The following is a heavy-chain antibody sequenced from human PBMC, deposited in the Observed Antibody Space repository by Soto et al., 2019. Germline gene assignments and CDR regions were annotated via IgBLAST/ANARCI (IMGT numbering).Heavy chain of an antibody. D-gene: IGHD3-10*01. CDR3: AREVQVHTPAFVY. CDR1: GGTFNTYA. J-gene: IGHJ4*02. Sequence: QVQLVQSGAEMKKPGSSVKVSCQSSGGTFNTYAMNWVRQAPGQGPEWMGDISPVFGAANYAPKFQGRVTMTADESTGTSYMQLSSLTSEDTALYFCAREVQVHTPAFVYWGQGTRVTVSS. CDR2: ISPVFGAA. V-gene: IGHV1-69*19.